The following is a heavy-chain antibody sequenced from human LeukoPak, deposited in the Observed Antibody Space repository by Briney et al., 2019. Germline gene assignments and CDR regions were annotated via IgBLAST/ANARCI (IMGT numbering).Heavy chain of an antibody. D-gene: IGHD3-9*01. CDR3: AIREYDILTGYYETPIDY. CDR2: IIPIFGTA. CDR1: GGTFSSYA. V-gene: IGHV1-69*05. J-gene: IGHJ4*02. Sequence: SVKVSCKASGGTFSSYAMSWVRQAPGQALEWMGRIIPIFGTANYAQKFQGRVTITTDESTSTAYMELSSLRSEDTAVYYCAIREYDILTGYYETPIDYWGQGTLVTVSS.